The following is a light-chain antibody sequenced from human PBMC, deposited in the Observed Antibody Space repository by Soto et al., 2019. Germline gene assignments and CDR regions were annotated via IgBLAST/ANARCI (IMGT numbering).Light chain of an antibody. CDR2: GAS. CDR1: QSVSSD. Sequence: EIVMTQSPATLSVSPGEGVTLSGRASQSVSSDLAWYQQKPGQSPRLLMYGASTRATDIPARFSGGGSGTEFTLTISSLQSEDVAIYYCQQYHDWPPITFGPGTKVDIK. J-gene: IGKJ3*01. CDR3: QQYHDWPPIT. V-gene: IGKV3-15*01.